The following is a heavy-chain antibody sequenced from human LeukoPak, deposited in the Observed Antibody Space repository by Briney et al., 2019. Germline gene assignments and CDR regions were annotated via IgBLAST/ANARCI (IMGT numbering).Heavy chain of an antibody. CDR2: ISSSGSTI. Sequence: GGSLRLSCAASGFTFSDYYMSWIRQAPGKGLEWVSYISSSGSTIYYADSVKGRFTISRDNAKNSLYLQMNSLRAEDTAVYYCAKGGGKPRTIFGVVIQNWFDPWGQGTLVTVSS. CDR3: AKGGGKPRTIFGVVIQNWFDP. CDR1: GFTFSDYY. J-gene: IGHJ5*02. D-gene: IGHD3-3*01. V-gene: IGHV3-11*01.